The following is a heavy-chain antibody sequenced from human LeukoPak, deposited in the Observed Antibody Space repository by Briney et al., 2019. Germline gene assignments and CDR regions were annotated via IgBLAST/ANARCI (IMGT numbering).Heavy chain of an antibody. CDR3: AKSSYDFWSSFDY. D-gene: IGHD3-3*01. J-gene: IGHJ4*02. Sequence: GGSLRLSCATSGFTFSSYAMIWVRQAPGKGLEWVSVICYSGRSTYYADSVKGRFTISRDNSKNTLYLQMSSLRAQDAAVYYCAKSSYDFWSSFDYWGQGTLVIVSS. V-gene: IGHV3-23*01. CDR1: GFTFSSYA. CDR2: ICYSGRST.